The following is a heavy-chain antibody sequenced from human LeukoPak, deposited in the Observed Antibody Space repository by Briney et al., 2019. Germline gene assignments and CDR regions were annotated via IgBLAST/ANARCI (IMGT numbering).Heavy chain of an antibody. CDR1: GFSVSISY. Sequence: GGSLRLFGAASGFSVSISYMTWVRQAAEKGLEGFSVIYRGGTTYYADSVQGRFTISRHNSENTLYLQMSSLRTEDTAMYYCARRPNWEDAFDIWGQGTVVTVSA. CDR3: ARRPNWEDAFDI. D-gene: IGHD7-27*01. CDR2: IYRGGTT. J-gene: IGHJ3*02. V-gene: IGHV3-53*04.